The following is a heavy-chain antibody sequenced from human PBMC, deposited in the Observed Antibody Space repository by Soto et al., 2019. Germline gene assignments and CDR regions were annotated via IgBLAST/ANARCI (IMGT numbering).Heavy chain of an antibody. CDR1: GYTFTGYY. Sequence: ASVKVSCKASGYTFTGYYMHWVRQAPGQGLEWMGWINPNSGGTNYAQKFQGWVTMTRDTSISTAYMELSRLRSDDTAVYYCARGLGGYDWNYYYYGMDVWGQGTTVTVSS. CDR3: ARGLGGYDWNYYYYGMDV. CDR2: INPNSGGT. J-gene: IGHJ6*02. D-gene: IGHD1-20*01. V-gene: IGHV1-2*04.